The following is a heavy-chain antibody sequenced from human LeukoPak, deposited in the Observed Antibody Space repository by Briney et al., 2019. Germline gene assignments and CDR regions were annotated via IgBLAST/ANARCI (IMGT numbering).Heavy chain of an antibody. V-gene: IGHV4-61*02. CDR3: ARLRLPATLGAFDI. Sequence: SETLSLTCNVSGASIRRGRFHWSWIGQPPGKGLQWIGRINLSGNIDYNPSLWRRLTLSLDTSNNQFPLKLPSSTAADPAMYYCARLRLPATLGAFDIWGQGTMVSVSS. CDR1: GASIRRGRFH. J-gene: IGHJ3*02. D-gene: IGHD5-12*01. CDR2: INLSGNI.